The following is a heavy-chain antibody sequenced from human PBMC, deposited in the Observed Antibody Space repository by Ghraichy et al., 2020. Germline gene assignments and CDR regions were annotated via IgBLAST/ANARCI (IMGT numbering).Heavy chain of an antibody. CDR2: VNPDGSST. V-gene: IGHV3-74*01. CDR1: GFTFSTYS. Sequence: GGSLRLSCAASGFTFSTYSIHWVRQTPGKGLVWVSNVNPDGSSTDYADSVKGRFATSRDNAKSAAYLQMNSLRAEDTGVYYCARDIGTGYALDWGQGTLVTVSS. J-gene: IGHJ4*02. CDR3: ARDIGTGYALD. D-gene: IGHD2-2*03.